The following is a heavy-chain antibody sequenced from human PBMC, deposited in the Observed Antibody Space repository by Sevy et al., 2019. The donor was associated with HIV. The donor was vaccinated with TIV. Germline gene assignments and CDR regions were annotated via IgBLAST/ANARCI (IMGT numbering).Heavy chain of an antibody. Sequence: GGSLRLSCAASGFTFDDYAMHWVRQAPGKGLEWVSGISWNSGSTGYADSVKGRFTISRDNAKNSLYLQMNSLRAEDTALYYCAKDASAGLNGSGSSQGADAFDIWGQGTMVTVSS. D-gene: IGHD3-10*01. CDR1: GFTFDDYA. CDR2: ISWNSGST. CDR3: AKDASAGLNGSGSSQGADAFDI. V-gene: IGHV3-9*01. J-gene: IGHJ3*02.